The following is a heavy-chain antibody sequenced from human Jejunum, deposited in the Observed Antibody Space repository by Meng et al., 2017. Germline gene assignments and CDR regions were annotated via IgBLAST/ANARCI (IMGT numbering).Heavy chain of an antibody. V-gene: IGHV4-34*02. CDR3: ARHEVDFYN. CDR1: GGSISGYF. D-gene: IGHD3/OR15-3a*01. CDR2: FTRGGTT. Sequence: QVQLPVWGTVLLKPSATLALSCAVYGGSISGYFGSWIRQAPGEGLEWVGEFTRGGTTNYNPSLKSRVTISADTSKNQFSLTLSSVSAADTAVYYCARHEVDFYNWGQGTLVTVSS. J-gene: IGHJ4*02.